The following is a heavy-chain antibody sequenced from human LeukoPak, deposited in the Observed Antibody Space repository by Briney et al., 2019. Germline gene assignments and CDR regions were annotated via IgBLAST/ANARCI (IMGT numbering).Heavy chain of an antibody. CDR2: ITTYNGNT. Sequence: ASVKVSCKTSGYTFTSYGISWVRQDPGQGLEWIGWITTYNGNTNYAQKLQGRVTMTTDTSTSTAYMDLRSLGSDDTAVYYCARDPIRKNIVVPGFDIWGQGTLVTVSS. CDR3: ARDPIRKNIVVPGFDI. D-gene: IGHD2-2*01. CDR1: GYTFTSYG. V-gene: IGHV1-18*04. J-gene: IGHJ3*02.